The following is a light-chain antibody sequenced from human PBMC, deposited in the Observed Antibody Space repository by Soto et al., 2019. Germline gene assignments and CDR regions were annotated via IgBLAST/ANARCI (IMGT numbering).Light chain of an antibody. Sequence: QSVLTQPASVSGSPGQSITISCTGSSSDIGGYNYVSWYQQHSGKAPKLLIYDVTYRPSGISDRFSGSKSGNTASLTISGLQPDDEADYYCGSYGASSTLFGGGTKVTVL. J-gene: IGLJ2*01. CDR2: DVT. CDR3: GSYGASSTL. V-gene: IGLV2-14*03. CDR1: SSDIGGYNY.